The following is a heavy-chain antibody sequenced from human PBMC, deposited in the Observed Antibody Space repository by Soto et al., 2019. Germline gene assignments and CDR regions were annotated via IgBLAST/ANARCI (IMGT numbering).Heavy chain of an antibody. J-gene: IGHJ6*02. CDR3: ARDSLPAAISYYFYAMDV. CDR2: IIPIFGTT. V-gene: IGHV1-69*12. Sequence: QVQLVQSGAEVKKPGSSVKVSCKVSGGTFSRHAISWVRQAPGQGLEWVGGIIPIFGTTNHAQKFQGRVTITAXEXTXTXXMELRSLRSEDTAVYYCARDSLPAAISYYFYAMDVWGQGTTVTVSS. CDR1: GGTFSRHA. D-gene: IGHD2-2*02.